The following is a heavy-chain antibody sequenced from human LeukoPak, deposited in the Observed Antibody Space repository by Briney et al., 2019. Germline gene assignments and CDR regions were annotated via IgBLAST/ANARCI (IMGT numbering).Heavy chain of an antibody. CDR1: GFTFSNAW. D-gene: IGHD3-22*01. Sequence: GGSLRLSCAASGFTFSNAWMSWVRQAPGKGLEWVGRIKSKTDGGTTDYAAPVKGRFTISRDDSKNTLYLQMNSLKTEDTAVYYCTSPFHYYDSSGYYYYYYYYMDVWGKGTTVTISS. CDR3: TSPFHYYDSSGYYYYYYYYMDV. V-gene: IGHV3-15*01. CDR2: IKSKTDGGTT. J-gene: IGHJ6*03.